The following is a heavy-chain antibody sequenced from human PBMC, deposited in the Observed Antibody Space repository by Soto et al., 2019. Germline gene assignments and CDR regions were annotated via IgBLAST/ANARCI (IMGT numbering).Heavy chain of an antibody. CDR3: ARVGSTLAAGTPDY. Sequence: PGGSLRLSCAASGFTFSSYGMRWVRRAPGKGLEWVAVIWYDGSNKYYADSVKGRFTISRDNSKNTLYLQMNSLRAEDTAIYYCARVGSTLAAGTPDYWGQGTLVTVSS. V-gene: IGHV3-33*01. J-gene: IGHJ4*02. CDR1: GFTFSSYG. CDR2: IWYDGSNK. D-gene: IGHD6-13*01.